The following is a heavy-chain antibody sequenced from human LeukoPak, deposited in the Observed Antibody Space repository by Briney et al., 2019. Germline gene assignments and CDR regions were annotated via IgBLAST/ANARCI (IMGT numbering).Heavy chain of an antibody. Sequence: GESLKISCKGSGYRFNAYWIAWVRQMPGKGLEWMGIIYPDDSDTRYSPSFQGQVTISADKSVRTAYLQWNSLKASDTAMYYCARPNITSYYDSRGYDAFDVWGQGTMVTVSS. D-gene: IGHD3-22*01. CDR2: IYPDDSDT. J-gene: IGHJ3*01. CDR3: ARPNITSYYDSRGYDAFDV. V-gene: IGHV5-51*01. CDR1: GYRFNAYW.